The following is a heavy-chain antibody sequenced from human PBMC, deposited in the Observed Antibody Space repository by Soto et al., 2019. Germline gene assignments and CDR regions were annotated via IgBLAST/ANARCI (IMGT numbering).Heavy chain of an antibody. CDR3: ARATIGLVPAAMVSHWFDP. V-gene: IGHV4-59*01. Sequence: PSETLSLTCTVSGDSIRNYYWIWIRQPPGRGLEWIGFFYNSGTTNYNPSLKSRVTMSGDTSKNQFFLNLMSVTAADTAVYYCARATIGLVPAAMVSHWFDPRGQRTLVTVSS. J-gene: IGHJ5*02. CDR1: GDSIRNYY. D-gene: IGHD2-2*01. CDR2: FYNSGTT.